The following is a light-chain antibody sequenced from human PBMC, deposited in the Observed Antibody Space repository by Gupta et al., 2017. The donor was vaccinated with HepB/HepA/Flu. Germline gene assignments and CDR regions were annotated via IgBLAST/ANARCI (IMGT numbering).Light chain of an antibody. J-gene: IGKJ1*01. CDR2: DAF. CDR3: LFPQT. V-gene: IGKV1-6*01. CDR1: QDIRNA. Sequence: AIQMTQSPSSLSASVGDRVTITCRASQDIRNALAWYQQKPGKAPKLLIYDAFNLQSGVPSRFSGSGSGTDFTLTISNLQPEDFATYYGLFPQTFGQGTKVEIK.